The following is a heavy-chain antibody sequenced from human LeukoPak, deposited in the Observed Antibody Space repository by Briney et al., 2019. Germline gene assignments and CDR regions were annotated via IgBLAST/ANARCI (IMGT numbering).Heavy chain of an antibody. Sequence: ASETLSLTCTVSGGSISSYYWSWLRQPPGKGLEWIGYIYYSGSTNYHPSLKSRVTISVDTSKNQFSLKLSSVTAADTAVYYCARSGYSYGYPYYYYGMDVWGQGTTVTVSS. CDR1: GGSISSYY. D-gene: IGHD5-18*01. CDR3: ARSGYSYGYPYYYYGMDV. V-gene: IGHV4-59*01. CDR2: IYYSGST. J-gene: IGHJ6*02.